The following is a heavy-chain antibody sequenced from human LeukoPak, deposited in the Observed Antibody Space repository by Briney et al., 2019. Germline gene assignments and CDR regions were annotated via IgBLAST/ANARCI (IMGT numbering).Heavy chain of an antibody. CDR1: GFTFSNCA. CDR3: VKDLIYGGNAVMDA. V-gene: IGHV3-23*01. CDR2: IVGTGDVT. Sequence: GGSLRLSCAASGFTFSNCAMTWVRQAPGKGLEWVSTIVGTGDVTYYADSVKGRFTISRDNSRNTVYLQVSSLGAEDSAVYDCVKDLIYGGNAVMDAWGKGTTVTVSS. J-gene: IGHJ6*03. D-gene: IGHD4-23*01.